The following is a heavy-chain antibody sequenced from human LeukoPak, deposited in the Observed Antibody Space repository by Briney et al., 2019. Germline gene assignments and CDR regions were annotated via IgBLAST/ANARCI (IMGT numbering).Heavy chain of an antibody. D-gene: IGHD3-10*01. V-gene: IGHV4-34*01. Sequence: XNHSESNNYNPSLKSRVTISVDTSKNQFSLKLSSVTAADTAVYYCARGVRTYYYGSGSYCRFDYWGQGTLVTVSS. CDR2: XNHSESN. J-gene: IGHJ4*02. CDR3: ARGVRTYYYGSGSYCRFDY.